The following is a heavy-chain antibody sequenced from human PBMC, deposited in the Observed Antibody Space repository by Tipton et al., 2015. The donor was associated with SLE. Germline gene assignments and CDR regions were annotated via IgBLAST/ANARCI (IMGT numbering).Heavy chain of an antibody. J-gene: IGHJ3*02. V-gene: IGHV1-69*15. D-gene: IGHD2-21*02. CDR2: IIPIFGTA. CDR3: ARVCDCGGDWGDDAFDI. Sequence: QSGAEVKKPGSSVKVSCKASGGTFSNYVISWVRQAPGQGLEWMGRIIPIFGTANYAQKFQGRVTITADESTSTAYMELSSLRSEDTAVYYCARVCDCGGDWGDDAFDIWGQGTMVTVSS. CDR1: GGTFSNYV.